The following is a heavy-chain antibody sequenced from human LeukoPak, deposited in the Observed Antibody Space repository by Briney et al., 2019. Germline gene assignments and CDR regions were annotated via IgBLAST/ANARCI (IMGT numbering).Heavy chain of an antibody. CDR2: IYYRGTT. J-gene: IGHJ4*02. D-gene: IGHD5-12*01. V-gene: IGHV4-59*12. CDR3: ARLPRYGGYDHFDY. CDR1: GDSIDSYY. Sequence: SETLSLTCTVSGDSIDSYYWSWIRQPPGKGLEWIGYIYYRGTTSYHPFLKSRVTISVDTSKNQFSLKLNSVTAADTAVYYCARLPRYGGYDHFDYWGQGILVIVPS.